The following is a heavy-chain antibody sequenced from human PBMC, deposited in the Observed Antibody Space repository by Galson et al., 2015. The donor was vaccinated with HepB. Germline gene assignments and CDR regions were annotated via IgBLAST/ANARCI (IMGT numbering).Heavy chain of an antibody. CDR2: IRTKAYGGTT. V-gene: IGHV3-49*03. CDR3: ARKIASPDYDYYGLDV. CDR1: EFTFGDYA. J-gene: IGHJ6*02. Sequence: SLRLSCATFEFTFGDYAMSWFRQAPGKGLEWIGFIRTKAYGGTTEYAASVKGKFIISGDDSASIAYLQMNRLTRDDTAVYYCARKIASPDYDYYGLDVWGQGTTVTVS. D-gene: IGHD4/OR15-4a*01.